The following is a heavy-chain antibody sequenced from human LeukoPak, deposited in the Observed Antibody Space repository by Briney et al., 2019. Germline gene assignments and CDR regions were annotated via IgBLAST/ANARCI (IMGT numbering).Heavy chain of an antibody. CDR3: ARGRQDVTMIVVVMTAVSYYLDV. CDR2: MNPNGST. CDR1: GGSFGGYY. D-gene: IGHD3-22*01. Sequence: SETRSLTCAVYGGSFGGYYWTWIRQTPEKGLEWIGEMNPNGSTNYNPSLKSRVTISVDTSKNQFSLELSSVTAADTAVYYCARGRQDVTMIVVVMTAVSYYLDVWGKGTTVTVS. V-gene: IGHV4-34*01. J-gene: IGHJ6*03.